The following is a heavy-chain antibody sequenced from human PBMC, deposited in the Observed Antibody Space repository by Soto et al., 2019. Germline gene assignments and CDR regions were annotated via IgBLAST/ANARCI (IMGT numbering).Heavy chain of an antibody. V-gene: IGHV1-69*01. D-gene: IGHD4-4*01. Sequence: QVQLVQSGAEVKKPGSSVKVSCKASGGTFSSYAISWVRQAPGQGLEWMGGIIPIFGTANYAQKFQCRVTITADESPSSAYMERSSLRYEDTAVYYCARERMTTVIYYYYGMDVWGQGTTVTVSS. CDR2: IIPIFGTA. J-gene: IGHJ6*02. CDR3: ARERMTTVIYYYYGMDV. CDR1: GGTFSSYA.